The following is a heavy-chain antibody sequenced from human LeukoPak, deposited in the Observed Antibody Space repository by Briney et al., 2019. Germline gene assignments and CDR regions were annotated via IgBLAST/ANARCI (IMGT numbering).Heavy chain of an antibody. V-gene: IGHV3-73*01. CDR2: IRSKANTYAT. J-gene: IGHJ4*02. CDR1: GFTFSDST. Sequence: PGGSLKLSCAASGFTFSDSTIHWVRQASGKGLEWVGRIRSKANTYATAYAASVKGRFTISRDDSKNTAYLHMNSLKTEDTAVYYCSSYDGYPDYWGQGTLVTVSS. D-gene: IGHD5-24*01. CDR3: SSYDGYPDY.